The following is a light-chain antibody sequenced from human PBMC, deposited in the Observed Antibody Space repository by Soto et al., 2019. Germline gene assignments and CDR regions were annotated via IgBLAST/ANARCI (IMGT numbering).Light chain of an antibody. CDR1: RRDVGGYNY. J-gene: IGLJ1*01. CDR3: SSYVGSDVFV. Sequence: QSALTQPPSASGSPGQSVRISCTGTRRDVGGYNYVAWYQQHPGKAPKLMIYEVTKRLSGVPDRFSGSKSGNTAFLTVSGLQPGDEADYYCSSYVGSDVFVFGTGTKVTVL. CDR2: EVT. V-gene: IGLV2-8*01.